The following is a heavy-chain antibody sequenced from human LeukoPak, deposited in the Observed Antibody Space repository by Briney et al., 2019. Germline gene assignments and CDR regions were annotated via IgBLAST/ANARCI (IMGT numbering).Heavy chain of an antibody. D-gene: IGHD5-18*01. J-gene: IGHJ4*02. CDR3: ARHAGAGRCSYGQSFDY. CDR2: IYYSGST. Sequence: SETLSLTCTVSGGSISSSSYYWGWIRQPPGKGLEWIGSIYYSGSTYYNPSLKSRVTISVDTSKNQFSLKLSSVTAADTAVYYCARHAGAGRCSYGQSFDYWGQGTLVTVSS. CDR1: GGSISSSSYY. V-gene: IGHV4-39*01.